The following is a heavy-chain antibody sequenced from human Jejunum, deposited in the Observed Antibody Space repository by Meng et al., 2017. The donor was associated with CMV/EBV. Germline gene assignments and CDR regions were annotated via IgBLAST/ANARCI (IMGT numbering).Heavy chain of an antibody. CDR3: VREGFCSTTSCFRPYGMDV. D-gene: IGHD2-2*01. J-gene: IGHJ6*02. V-gene: IGHV1-2*02. CDR2: INPNSGGT. CDR1: GYY. Sequence: GYYMHWVRQAPGQGLEWMAWINPNSGGTNYAQKFQGRVTMTRDTSISTAYMELSRLRSDDTAMYYCVREGFCSTTSCFRPYGMDVWGQGTTVTVSS.